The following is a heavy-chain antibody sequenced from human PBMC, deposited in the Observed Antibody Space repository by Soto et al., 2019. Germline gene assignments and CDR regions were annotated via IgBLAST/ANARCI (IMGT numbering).Heavy chain of an antibody. D-gene: IGHD3-16*01. Sequence: ASVKVSCKASGYTFTSYGISWVRQAPGQGLEWMGWISAYNGNTNYAQKLQGRVTMTTDTSTSTAYMELRSLRSDDTAVYYCARDSLDVKVDWTHKIYAYWGQAALVTVSS. CDR3: ARDSLDVKVDWTHKIYAY. CDR1: GYTFTSYG. CDR2: ISAYNGNT. V-gene: IGHV1-18*01. J-gene: IGHJ4*02.